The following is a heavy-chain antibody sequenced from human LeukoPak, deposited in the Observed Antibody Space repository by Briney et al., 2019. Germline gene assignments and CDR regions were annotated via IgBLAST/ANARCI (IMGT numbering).Heavy chain of an antibody. D-gene: IGHD3-10*01. CDR2: IGRDGRVT. J-gene: IGHJ4*02. V-gene: IGHV3-23*03. CDR3: AKVAKYYYGPETYYFFEQ. CDR1: GFNFYRFT. Sequence: PGGSLRLSCTASGFNFYRFTMHWVRQSPGKGLEWVSFIGRDGRVTSYADSVKGRFTISRDNSKNTLYLQMNSLRVEDTAVYYCAKVAKYYYGPETYYFFEQWGQGTPVTASS.